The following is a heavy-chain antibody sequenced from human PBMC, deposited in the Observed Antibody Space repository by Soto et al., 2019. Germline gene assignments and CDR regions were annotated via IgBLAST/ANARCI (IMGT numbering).Heavy chain of an antibody. J-gene: IGHJ4*02. CDR1: GYTFTGYY. Sequence: QVQLVQSGAEVKKPGASVKVSCKASGYTFTGYYMHWVRQAPGQGLEWMGWINPNSGGTNYAQKYQGXXTXTXXTCLSTSYMEPSRLRSEHTAVYSCALATLGGSYYSWGQGTLVTVSS. D-gene: IGHD1-26*01. CDR3: ALATLGGSYYS. CDR2: INPNSGGT. V-gene: IGHV1-2*02.